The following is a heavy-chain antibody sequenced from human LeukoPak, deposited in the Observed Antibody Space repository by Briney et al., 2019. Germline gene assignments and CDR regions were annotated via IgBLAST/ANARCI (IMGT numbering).Heavy chain of an antibody. CDR2: IYYSGGT. Sequence: SETLSLTCAVSGGSVSSGGYYWSWIRQPPGKGLEWIGYIYYSGGTNYNPPLKSRVTILIDTSRIQFSLKLSSVTAADTAVYYCATLSTVTIAGYFDYWGQGALVTVSS. J-gene: IGHJ4*02. CDR1: GGSVSSGGYY. CDR3: ATLSTVTIAGYFDY. D-gene: IGHD4-17*01. V-gene: IGHV4-61*08.